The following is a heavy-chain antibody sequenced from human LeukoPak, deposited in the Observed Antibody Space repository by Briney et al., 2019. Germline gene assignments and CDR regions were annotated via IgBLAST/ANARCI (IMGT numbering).Heavy chain of an antibody. Sequence: ASVKVSCKASGYTFTSYGISWVRQGPGQGLEWMGWISAYNGNTNYAQKLQGRVTMTTDTSTSTAYMELRSLRSDDTAVYYCARGSTYYYDSCGYRLEAFDIWGQGTLVTVSS. V-gene: IGHV1-18*01. CDR1: GYTFTSYG. CDR2: ISAYNGNT. D-gene: IGHD3-22*01. CDR3: ARGSTYYYDSCGYRLEAFDI. J-gene: IGHJ3*02.